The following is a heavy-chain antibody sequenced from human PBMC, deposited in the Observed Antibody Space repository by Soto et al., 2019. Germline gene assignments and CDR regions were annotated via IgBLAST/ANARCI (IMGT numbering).Heavy chain of an antibody. J-gene: IGHJ3*02. CDR1: GGTFSSYA. D-gene: IGHD5-12*01. V-gene: IGHV1-69*06. Sequence: VASVKVSCKASGGTFSSYAISWVRQAPGQGLEWMGGIIPIFGTANYAQKFRGRVTITADKSTSTAYMELSSLRSEDTAVYYCARADVEMATISAFDIWGQGTMVTVSS. CDR2: IIPIFGTA. CDR3: ARADVEMATISAFDI.